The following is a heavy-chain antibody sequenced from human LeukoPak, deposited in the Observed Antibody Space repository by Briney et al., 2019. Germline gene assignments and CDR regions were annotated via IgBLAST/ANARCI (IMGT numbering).Heavy chain of an antibody. CDR3: ARKQITMVRGEGAFDI. CDR1: GFTFSSYW. V-gene: IGHV3-74*01. CDR2: INSDGSST. D-gene: IGHD3-10*01. J-gene: IGHJ3*02. Sequence: GGALRLSCAASGFTFSSYWMHWVRQAPGKGLVGVSRINSDGSSTSYADSVKGRFTISRDNAKNTLYLQMNSLRAEDTAVYYCARKQITMVRGEGAFDIWGQGTMVTVSS.